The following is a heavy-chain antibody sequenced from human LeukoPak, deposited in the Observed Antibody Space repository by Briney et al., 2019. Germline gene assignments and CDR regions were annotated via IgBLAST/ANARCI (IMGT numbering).Heavy chain of an antibody. CDR3: ARETRAPGYSSSWYDYYYYYGMDV. V-gene: IGHV1-46*01. D-gene: IGHD6-13*01. CDR1: GGTFSSYA. Sequence: GASVKVSCKASGGTFSSYAISWVRQAPGQGLEWMGIINPSGGSTSYAQKFQGRVTMTRDTSTSTVYMELSSLRSEDTAVYYCARETRAPGYSSSWYDYYYYYGMDVWGQGTTVTVSS. CDR2: INPSGGST. J-gene: IGHJ6*02.